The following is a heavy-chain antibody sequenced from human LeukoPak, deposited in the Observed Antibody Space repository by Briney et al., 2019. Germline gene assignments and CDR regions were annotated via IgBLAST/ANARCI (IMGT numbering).Heavy chain of an antibody. Sequence: GGSLRLSCAASGFTFSSYGMHWVRQAPGKGLEWGADIWFDGSNKYSADSVKGRFTISRENSKHTLYLQMNSLRAEDTAVYYCARNSYGYRGSYFDYWGQGTLVTVSS. J-gene: IGHJ4*02. V-gene: IGHV3-33*01. CDR2: IWFDGSNK. CDR1: GFTFSSYG. D-gene: IGHD5-18*01. CDR3: ARNSYGYRGSYFDY.